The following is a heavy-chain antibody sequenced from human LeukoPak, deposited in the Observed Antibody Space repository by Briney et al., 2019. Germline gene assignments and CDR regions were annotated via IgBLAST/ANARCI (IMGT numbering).Heavy chain of an antibody. V-gene: IGHV3-30-3*01. CDR2: ISYDGSNK. CDR3: ATVSIAKEPYDY. D-gene: IGHD6-13*01. CDR1: GFTFSSYA. Sequence: GGSLRLSCAASGFTFSSYAMHWVRQAPGKGLEWVAVISYDGSNKYYADSVKGRFTISRDNSKNTLYLQMNSLRAEDTAVYYCATVSIAKEPYDYWGQGTLVTVSS. J-gene: IGHJ4*02.